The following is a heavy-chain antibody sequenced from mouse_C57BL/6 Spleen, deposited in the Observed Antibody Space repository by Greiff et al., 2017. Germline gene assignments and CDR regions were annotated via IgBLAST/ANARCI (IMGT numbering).Heavy chain of an antibody. CDR3: ARGREDYYAKDY. Sequence: QVQLQQPGAELVRPGSSVKLSCKASGYTFTSYWMDWVKQRPGQGLEWIGNIYPSDSETHYNQKFKDKATFTVDKSSSTSYMQLSSLTSEDSAVYYCARGREDYYAKDYGGQGTSVTGSS. J-gene: IGHJ4*01. V-gene: IGHV1-61*01. CDR2: IYPSDSET. CDR1: GYTFTSYW.